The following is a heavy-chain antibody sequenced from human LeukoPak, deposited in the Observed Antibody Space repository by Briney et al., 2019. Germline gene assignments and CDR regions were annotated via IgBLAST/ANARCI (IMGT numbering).Heavy chain of an antibody. CDR1: GGSFSGYY. D-gene: IGHD2-2*01. V-gene: IGHV4-34*01. Sequence: SETLSLTCAVYGGSFSGYYWSWIRQPPGKGLEWIGEINHSGSTNYNPSLKSRVTISVDTSKNQFSLKLSSVTAADKAVYYCARGSRNRIVVVPAAILGYYMDVWGKGTTVTVSS. J-gene: IGHJ6*03. CDR3: ARGSRNRIVVVPAAILGYYMDV. CDR2: INHSGST.